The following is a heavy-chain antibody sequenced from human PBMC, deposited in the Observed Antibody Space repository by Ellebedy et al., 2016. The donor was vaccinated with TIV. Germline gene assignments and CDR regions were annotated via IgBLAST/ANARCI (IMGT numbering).Heavy chain of an antibody. J-gene: IGHJ4*02. CDR3: ARDVRKAYIAVAGTLDS. D-gene: IGHD6-19*01. CDR1: GDSIISSTKW. Sequence: MPSETLSLICAVSGDSIISSTKWWTWLRQPPGKGLEWIADIFHSGNPNYNPSLKSRATLSVDKSKNQFSLKINSVTAADTAVYYCARDVRKAYIAVAGTLDSWGQGILVTVAS. CDR2: IFHSGNP. V-gene: IGHV4-4*02.